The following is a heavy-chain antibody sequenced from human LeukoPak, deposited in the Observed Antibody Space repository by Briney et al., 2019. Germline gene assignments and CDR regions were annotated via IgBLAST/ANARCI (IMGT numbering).Heavy chain of an antibody. CDR1: GFTFSSYA. D-gene: IGHD3-3*01. V-gene: IGHV3-30*01. CDR3: ARAGFWSALYMDV. J-gene: IGHJ6*03. Sequence: PGGSLRLSCAASGFTFSSYAMHWVRQAPGKGLEWVAVISYDGSNKYYADSVKGRFTISRDNSKNTLYLQMNSLRAEDTAVYYCARAGFWSALYMDVWGKGTTVTVSS. CDR2: ISYDGSNK.